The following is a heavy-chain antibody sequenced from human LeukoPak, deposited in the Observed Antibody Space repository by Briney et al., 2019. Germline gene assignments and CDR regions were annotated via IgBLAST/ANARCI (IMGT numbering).Heavy chain of an antibody. Sequence: GGSLRLSCAGSGFSVSDNYMTWVRQAPGKGPEWVSVTYSGGTTYYADSVEGRFTISRDSAMNTLYLQMNSLRTEDTAVYYCAKEGGLGYCSTISCAFAHWGRGTLVTVSS. CDR2: TYSGGTT. J-gene: IGHJ4*02. D-gene: IGHD2-2*01. CDR3: AKEGGLGYCSTISCAFAH. V-gene: IGHV3-53*01. CDR1: GFSVSDNY.